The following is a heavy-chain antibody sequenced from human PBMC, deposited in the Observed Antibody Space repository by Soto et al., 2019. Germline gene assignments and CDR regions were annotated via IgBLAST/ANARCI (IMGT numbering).Heavy chain of an antibody. V-gene: IGHV1-69*08. Sequence: QVQLVQSGAGVKKPGSSVNVSCKASGGTFSTYTINWVRQAPGQGLEWMGRIIAFHGVTNYAQKFQARVTITADKSTSTAYMELSGLRFEDTAMYYCTRDWEITVSTRSFVGFWGRGTLVTVSS. D-gene: IGHD4-4*01. CDR1: GGTFSTYT. J-gene: IGHJ4*02. CDR3: TRDWEITVSTRSFVGF. CDR2: IIAFHGVT.